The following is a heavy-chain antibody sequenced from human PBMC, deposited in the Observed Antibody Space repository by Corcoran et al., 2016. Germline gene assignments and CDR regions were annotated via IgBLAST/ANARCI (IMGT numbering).Heavy chain of an antibody. Sequence: QLQLQESGPGLVKPSETLSLTCTVSGGSISSSSYYWGWIRQPPGKGLEWIGNIFYSGSTYYKPSLKSRVTISVDTSKNQFFLKLSSVTAADTAVYYGARWGSTVAAGGAFDIWGQGTMVTVSS. J-gene: IGHJ3*02. CDR2: IFYSGST. V-gene: IGHV4-39*01. CDR3: ARWGSTVAAGGAFDI. D-gene: IGHD6-13*01. CDR1: GGSISSSSYY.